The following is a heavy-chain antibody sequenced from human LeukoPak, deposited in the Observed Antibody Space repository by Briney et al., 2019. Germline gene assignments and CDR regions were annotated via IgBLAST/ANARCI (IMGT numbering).Heavy chain of an antibody. J-gene: IGHJ4*02. D-gene: IGHD1-7*01. Sequence: GGSLRLSCAASGFTFDDYGMSWVRQAPGKGLEWVSGINWNGGSTGYADSVKGRFTISRDNAKNSLYLQMNSLRAEDTALYYCARVLGLELPNLSSPNDYWGQGTLVTVSS. V-gene: IGHV3-20*04. CDR1: GFTFDDYG. CDR3: ARVLGLELPNLSSPNDY. CDR2: INWNGGST.